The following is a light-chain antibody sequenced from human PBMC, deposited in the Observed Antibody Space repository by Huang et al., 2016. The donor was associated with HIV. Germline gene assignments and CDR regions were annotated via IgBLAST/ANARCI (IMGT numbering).Light chain of an antibody. V-gene: IGKV4-1*01. Sequence: DIVMTQSPDSLAVSLGERATINCKSGQSVLYSSNNKNYLAWYQQKPGQPPKLLIYWASTRESGVPDRFSGSGSGTDFTLTISSLQAEDVAVCYCQQYYSTPLTFGGGTKVEIK. CDR1: QSVLYSSNNKNY. J-gene: IGKJ4*01. CDR3: QQYYSTPLT. CDR2: WAS.